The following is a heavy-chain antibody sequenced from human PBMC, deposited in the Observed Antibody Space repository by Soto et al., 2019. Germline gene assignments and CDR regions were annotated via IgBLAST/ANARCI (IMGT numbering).Heavy chain of an antibody. V-gene: IGHV1-18*01. Sequence: ASVKVSCKASGYTFSSYGISWVRQAPGQGLEWMGWISGYSGHTYYAQKFQGRVTMTTDTSTNTVYMELRSLRSDDTAVYYCAREWDNKSEHSSGWYDDFWGQGTLVTVSS. CDR3: AREWDNKSEHSSGWYDDF. CDR2: ISGYSGHT. D-gene: IGHD6-19*01. J-gene: IGHJ4*02. CDR1: GYTFSSYG.